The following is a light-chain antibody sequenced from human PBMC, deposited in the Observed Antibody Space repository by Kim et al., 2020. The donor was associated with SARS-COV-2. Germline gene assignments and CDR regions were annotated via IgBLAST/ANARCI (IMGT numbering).Light chain of an antibody. CDR2: AAS. CDR3: QKYNSALIT. J-gene: IGKJ5*01. CDR1: QGISNY. Sequence: ASLGDRVTITCRASQGISNYLAWYQQKPRKVPKLLIYAASTLQSGVPSRFSGSGSGTEFTLTISSLQPEDFATYYCQKYNSALITFGQGTRLEIK. V-gene: IGKV1-27*01.